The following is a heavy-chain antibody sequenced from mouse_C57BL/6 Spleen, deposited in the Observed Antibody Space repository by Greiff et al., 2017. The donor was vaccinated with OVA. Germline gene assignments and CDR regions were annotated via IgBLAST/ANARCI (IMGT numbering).Heavy chain of an antibody. CDR3: ARDRSNYRYFDV. D-gene: IGHD2-5*01. Sequence: EVKVVESGGGLVKPGGSLKLSCAASGFTFSSYAMSWVRQTPEKRLEWVATISDGGSYTYYPDNVKGRFTISRDNAKNNLYLQMSHLKSEDTAMYYCARDRSNYRYFDVWGTGTTVTVSS. CDR1: GFTFSSYA. CDR2: ISDGGSYT. J-gene: IGHJ1*03. V-gene: IGHV5-4*01.